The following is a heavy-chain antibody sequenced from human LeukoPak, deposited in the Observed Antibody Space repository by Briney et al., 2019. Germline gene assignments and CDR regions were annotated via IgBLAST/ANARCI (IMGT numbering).Heavy chain of an antibody. D-gene: IGHD2-2*01. Sequence: PSETLSLTCAVYGGSFSGYYWSWIRQPPGKGLEWIGEINHSGSTNYNPSLKSRVTISVDTSKNQFSLKLSSVTAADTAVYYCARGLYQLLPGMDVGGQGTTVTVS. CDR3: ARGLYQLLPGMDV. CDR2: INHSGST. V-gene: IGHV4-34*01. J-gene: IGHJ6*02. CDR1: GGSFSGYY.